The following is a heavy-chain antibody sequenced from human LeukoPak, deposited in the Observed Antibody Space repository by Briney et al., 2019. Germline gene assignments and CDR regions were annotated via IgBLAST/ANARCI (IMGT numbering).Heavy chain of an antibody. D-gene: IGHD2-2*02. CDR1: GGSFSGYY. CDR2: INHSGST. J-gene: IGHJ2*01. V-gene: IGHV4-34*01. CDR3: ARRQWGSSNSCYTNDCFWYFDL. Sequence: SETLSLTCAVYGGSFSGYYWSWIRQPPGKGLEWIGEINHSGSTNYNPSLKSRVTISVDTSKNQFSLKLSSVTAADTAVYYCARRQWGSSNSCYTNDCFWYFDLWGRGTLVTVSS.